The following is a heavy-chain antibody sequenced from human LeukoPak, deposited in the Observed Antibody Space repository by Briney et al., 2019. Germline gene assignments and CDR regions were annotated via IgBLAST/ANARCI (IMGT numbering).Heavy chain of an antibody. CDR2: IYPGDSGT. Sequence: GESLKISCKGSGYSFTSYWIGWVRQMPGKGLEWMGIIYPGDSGTRYSPSFQGQVTISADKSISTAYLQWSSLKASDTAMYYCARHSYYDSSGYYPGHWGQGTLVTVSS. CDR1: GYSFTSYW. V-gene: IGHV5-51*01. J-gene: IGHJ4*02. D-gene: IGHD3-22*01. CDR3: ARHSYYDSSGYYPGH.